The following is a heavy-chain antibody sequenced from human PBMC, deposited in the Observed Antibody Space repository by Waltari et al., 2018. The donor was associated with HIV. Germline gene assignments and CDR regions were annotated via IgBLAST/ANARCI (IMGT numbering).Heavy chain of an antibody. CDR3: ARDLSYYYGMDV. CDR1: GFSFSSYS. V-gene: IGHV3-21*01. J-gene: IGHJ6*02. CDR2: ISGPSDYI. Sequence: EVRLVESGGGLVKPGGSLRLSCVVSGFSFSSYSMKWVRQAPGKGVEWVSSISGPSDYIDYVDSVKGRFTVSRDNAKNSLYLQMNSLRAEDSAIYYCARDLSYYYGMDVWGPGTTVIVSS.